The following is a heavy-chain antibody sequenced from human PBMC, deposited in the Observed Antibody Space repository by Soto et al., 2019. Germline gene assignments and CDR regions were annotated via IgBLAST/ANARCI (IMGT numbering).Heavy chain of an antibody. CDR1: GGSISSYY. V-gene: IGHV4-4*07. CDR3: ARSTRYCTNGVCYYVFDY. CDR2: IYTSGST. J-gene: IGHJ4*02. D-gene: IGHD2-8*01. Sequence: SETLSLNCTVSGGSISSYYWSWIRQPAGKGLEWIGRIYTSGSTNYNPSLKIRVTMSVDTSKNQFSLKLSSVTAADTAVYYCARSTRYCTNGVCYYVFDYWGQGTLVTVSS.